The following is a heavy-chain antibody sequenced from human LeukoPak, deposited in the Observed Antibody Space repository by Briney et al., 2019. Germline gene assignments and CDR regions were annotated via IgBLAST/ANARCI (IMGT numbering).Heavy chain of an antibody. J-gene: IGHJ4*02. Sequence: TGGSLRLSCSASGFTFSSYSMRWVRQAPGKGLEYVSAISRNGGSTYYADSVKGRFSIYRDNAKNTLYLQMSSQRAEDTAYYYCVKDANPPYYYGSGSTVGTGDFDYWCQGTRVIVSS. D-gene: IGHD3-10*01. CDR1: GFTFSSYS. CDR2: ISRNGGST. V-gene: IGHV3-64D*06. CDR3: VKDANPPYYYGSGSTVGTGDFDY.